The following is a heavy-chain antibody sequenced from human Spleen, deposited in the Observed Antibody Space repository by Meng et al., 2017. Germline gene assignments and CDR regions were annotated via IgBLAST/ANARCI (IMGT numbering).Heavy chain of an antibody. Sequence: SETLSLTCTVSGGSISSGYDYWSWIRQHPGKGLEWIGYIYYSGSAYYNPSLKSRVTISVDTSKNQFSLKLSSVTAADTAVYYCARGLGPKPFDYWGQGTLVTVSS. V-gene: IGHV4-31*03. CDR3: ARGLGPKPFDY. D-gene: IGHD7-27*01. CDR2: IYYSGSA. J-gene: IGHJ4*02. CDR1: GGSISSGYDY.